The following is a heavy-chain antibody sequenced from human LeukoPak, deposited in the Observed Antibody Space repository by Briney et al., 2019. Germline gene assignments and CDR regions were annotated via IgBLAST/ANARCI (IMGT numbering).Heavy chain of an antibody. V-gene: IGHV3-9*01. D-gene: IGHD3-22*01. J-gene: IGHJ6*03. CDR1: GFTFDDYA. CDR2: ISWNSGSI. Sequence: GGSLRLSCAASGFTFDDYAMHWVRQAPGKGLEWVSGISWNSGSIGYADSVKGRFTISRDNAKNSLYLQMNSLRAEDTALYYCAKGNYYDPTGYMDVWGKGITVTISS. CDR3: AKGNYYDPTGYMDV.